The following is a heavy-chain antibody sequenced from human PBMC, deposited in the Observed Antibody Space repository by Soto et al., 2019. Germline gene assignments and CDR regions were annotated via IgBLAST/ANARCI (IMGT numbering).Heavy chain of an antibody. Sequence: GESLKISCKGSGYSFAGYWITWVRQKPGKGLEWMGQIDPSDSQTYYSPSFRGHVTISVTKSITTVFLQRSSLRASDTAMYYCARQIYGSDTGPNFQYYFDSWGQGTPVTVSS. CDR3: ARQIYGSDTGPNFQYYFDS. CDR1: GYSFAGYW. CDR2: IDPSDSQT. J-gene: IGHJ4*02. D-gene: IGHD5-18*01. V-gene: IGHV5-10-1*01.